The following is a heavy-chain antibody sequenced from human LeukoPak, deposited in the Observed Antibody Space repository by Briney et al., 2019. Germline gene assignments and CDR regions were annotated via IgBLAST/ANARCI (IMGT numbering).Heavy chain of an antibody. V-gene: IGHV3-11*01. D-gene: IGHD2-2*01. CDR1: GFTFSDYY. Sequence: GGSLRLSCAASGFTFSDYYMSWIRQAPGKGLEWVSYISSSGSTIYYANSVKGRFTISRDNTKNSLYLQMNSLRAEDTAVYYCARESALGQLAIYYYYYYMDVWGKGTLVTVSS. CDR3: ARESALGQLAIYYYYYYMDV. CDR2: ISSSGSTI. J-gene: IGHJ6*03.